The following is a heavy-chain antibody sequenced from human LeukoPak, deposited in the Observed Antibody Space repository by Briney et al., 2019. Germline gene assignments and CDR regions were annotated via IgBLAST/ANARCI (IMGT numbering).Heavy chain of an antibody. D-gene: IGHD4-17*01. CDR3: AGGAVTTRKYYFDY. J-gene: IGHJ4*02. V-gene: IGHV1-8*01. Sequence: ASVKVSCKASGYTFTSYDINWVRQATGQGLEWMGWMNPNSGNTGYAQKFQGRVTMTRNTSISTAYMELSSLRSEDTAVYYCAGGAVTTRKYYFDYWGQGTLVTVSS. CDR2: MNPNSGNT. CDR1: GYTFTSYD.